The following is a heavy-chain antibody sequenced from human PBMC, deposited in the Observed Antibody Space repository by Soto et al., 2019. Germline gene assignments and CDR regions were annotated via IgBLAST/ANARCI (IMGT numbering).Heavy chain of an antibody. J-gene: IGHJ6*02. CDR2: TYYRSKWYN. CDR1: GDSVSSNSAA. Sequence: PSQTLLLTSAVSGDSVSSNSAAWNWIRQPPSRGLEWLGRTYYRSKWYNDYAVSVKSRITINPDTSKNQFYLQLNSVTPEDTAVYYCARDLTTVTTSLYRGGSYYYGMDVWGQGTTVTVSS. D-gene: IGHD4-17*01. V-gene: IGHV6-1*01. CDR3: ARDLTTVTTSLYRGGSYYYGMDV.